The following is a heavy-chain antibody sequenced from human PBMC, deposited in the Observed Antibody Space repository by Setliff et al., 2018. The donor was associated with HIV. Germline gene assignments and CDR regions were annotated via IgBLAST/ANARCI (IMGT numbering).Heavy chain of an antibody. D-gene: IGHD1-1*01. V-gene: IGHV4-39*01. CDR2: IYYSGST. J-gene: IGHJ4*02. CDR3: TTTTLWQNGAYYFDY. Sequence: LSLTCTVSGGSISSSNYYWGWIRQPPGKGLEWIGSIYYSGSTYYNPSLKSRVTISVDKSKNQFSLKLSSVTAADTAVYYCTTTTLWQNGAYYFDYWGQGTLVTVSS. CDR1: GGSISSSNYY.